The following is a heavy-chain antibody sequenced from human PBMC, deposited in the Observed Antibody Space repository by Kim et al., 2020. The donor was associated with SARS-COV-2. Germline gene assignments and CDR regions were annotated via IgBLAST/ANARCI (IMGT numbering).Heavy chain of an antibody. CDR2: INPNSNGI. CDR3: ARDVRFTVGTYYYYYGFNV. J-gene: IGHJ6*02. V-gene: IGHV1-2*02. D-gene: IGHD1-1*01. Sequence: ASVKVSCKASGYSFTGYYMHWVRQAPGQGLEWMGWINPNSNGINYAQKFQDRVTMTTDTSINTVYMELSLLGPDDTAVYYCARDVRFTVGTYYYYYGFNVWGQGTTVTVSS. CDR1: GYSFTGYY.